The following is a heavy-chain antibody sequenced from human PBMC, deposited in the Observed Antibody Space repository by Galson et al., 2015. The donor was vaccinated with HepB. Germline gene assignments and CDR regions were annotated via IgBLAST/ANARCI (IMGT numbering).Heavy chain of an antibody. V-gene: IGHV3-30*03. Sequence: SLRLSCAASGFTFSSYGMHWVRQAPGKGLEWVAVISYDGSNKYYADSVKGRFTISRGNSKNTLYLQMNSLRAEDTAVYYCAREATITRGCDYWGQGTLVTVSS. J-gene: IGHJ4*02. CDR1: GFTFSSYG. CDR3: AREATITRGCDY. D-gene: IGHD5-24*01. CDR2: ISYDGSNK.